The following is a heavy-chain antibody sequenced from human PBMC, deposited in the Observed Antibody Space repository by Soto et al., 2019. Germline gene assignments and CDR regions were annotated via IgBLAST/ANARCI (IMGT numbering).Heavy chain of an antibody. CDR3: AKGVGVVPADIHVLNYSDSSEMDV. Sequence: GGSLRLSCAASGFTFSSYAMSWVRQAPGKGLEWVSAISGSGGSTYYADSVKGRFTISRDNSKNTLYLQMNSLRAEDTAVYYCAKGVGVVPADIHVLNYSDSSEMDVLGQGATLTIS. V-gene: IGHV3-23*01. CDR2: ISGSGGST. D-gene: IGHD2-2*02. CDR1: GFTFSSYA. J-gene: IGHJ6*02.